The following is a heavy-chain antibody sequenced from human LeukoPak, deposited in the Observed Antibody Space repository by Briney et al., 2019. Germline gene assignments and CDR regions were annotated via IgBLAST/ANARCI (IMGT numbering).Heavy chain of an antibody. V-gene: IGHV1-69*05. D-gene: IGHD3-22*01. Sequence: SVKVSCTASGGTFSSYAISWVRQAPGQGLEWMGGIIPIFGTANYAQKFQGRVTITTDESTSTAYMELSSVRSEDTAVYYCARAGDSSGYYYEEVFDYWGQGTLVSVPS. CDR2: IIPIFGTA. J-gene: IGHJ4*02. CDR3: ARAGDSSGYYYEEVFDY. CDR1: GGTFSSYA.